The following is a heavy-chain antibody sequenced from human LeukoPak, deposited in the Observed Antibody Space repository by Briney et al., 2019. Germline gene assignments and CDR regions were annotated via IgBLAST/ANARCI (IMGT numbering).Heavy chain of an antibody. CDR3: ARVGMSGSYYYYGMDV. J-gene: IGHJ6*02. V-gene: IGHV3-33*01. CDR2: IWYDGSNK. CDR1: GFTFSSYG. D-gene: IGHD3-3*01. Sequence: PGGSLRLSCAASGFTFSSYGMHWVRQAPGKGLEWVAVIWYDGSNKYYADSVKGRFTISRDNSKNTLYLQMNSLRAEDTAVYYCARVGMSGSYYYYGMDVWGQGTTVTVSS.